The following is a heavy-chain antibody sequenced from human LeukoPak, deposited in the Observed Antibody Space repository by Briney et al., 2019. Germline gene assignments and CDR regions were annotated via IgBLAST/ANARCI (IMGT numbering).Heavy chain of an antibody. V-gene: IGHV3-30*03. Sequence: GGSLRLSCAASGFTFSTCGMHWVRLAPGKGLEWVALISHHGSDEYYADSVKGRFTISRDNSKNTLYLQMNSLRAEDTAVYYCARDEGVYYYGMDVWGQGTTVTVSS. CDR3: ARDEGVYYYGMDV. D-gene: IGHD3-10*01. CDR2: ISHHGSDE. CDR1: GFTFSTCG. J-gene: IGHJ6*02.